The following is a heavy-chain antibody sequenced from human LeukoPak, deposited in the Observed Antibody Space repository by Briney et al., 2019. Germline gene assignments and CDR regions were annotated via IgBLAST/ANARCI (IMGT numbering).Heavy chain of an antibody. CDR1: GGSISSSHYF. Sequence: PSETLSLTCTVSGGSISSSHYFWGWIRQPPGKGLEWIGNIYDSGSTDYNPSLTSRVTISEDTSKNQFSLKVRSVTAADTAVYYCARLTSAMLAFDYWGQGTLATVSS. V-gene: IGHV4-39*01. CDR2: IYDSGST. J-gene: IGHJ4*02. CDR3: ARLTSAMLAFDY. D-gene: IGHD2-2*01.